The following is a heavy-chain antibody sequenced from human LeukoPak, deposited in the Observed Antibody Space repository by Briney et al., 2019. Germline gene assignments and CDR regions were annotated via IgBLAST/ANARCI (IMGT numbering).Heavy chain of an antibody. V-gene: IGHV4-31*03. J-gene: IGHJ4*02. D-gene: IGHD6-6*01. CDR2: IYYSGST. Sequence: PSATLWLTCNVSGGSIGSGAYYWSWIRKHPGKGLEWIGYIYYSGSTYYNPSLKSRVTISVDTSKNQFSLKLSSVTAADTAVYYCAREVVSSSSGAFDYWGQGTLVTVSS. CDR3: AREVVSSSSGAFDY. CDR1: GGSIGSGAYY.